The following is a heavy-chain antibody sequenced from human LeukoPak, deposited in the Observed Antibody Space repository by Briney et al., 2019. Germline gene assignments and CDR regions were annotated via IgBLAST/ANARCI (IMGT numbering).Heavy chain of an antibody. CDR1: GYTFTSYG. V-gene: IGHV1-18*01. D-gene: IGHD3-16*01. CDR3: VPSNSFEYYFDY. J-gene: IGHJ4*02. Sequence: GASVKVSCKASGYTFTSYGISWVRQAPGQGLEWMGWISAYNGNTNYAQKLQGRVTMTTDTSTSTAYMELRSLRSDDTAVYYCVPSNSFEYYFDYWGQGTLVTVSS. CDR2: ISAYNGNT.